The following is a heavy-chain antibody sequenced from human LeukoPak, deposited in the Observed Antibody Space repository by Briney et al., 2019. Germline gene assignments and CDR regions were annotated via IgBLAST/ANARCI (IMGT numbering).Heavy chain of an antibody. Sequence: SETLSLTCTVSGGSISSYCWSWIRQPAGKGLEWIGRIYTSGSTNYNPSLKSRVTISVDKSKNQFSLKLSSVTAADTAVYYCARDLDTAMEGAFDIWGQGTMVTVSS. J-gene: IGHJ3*02. V-gene: IGHV4-4*07. CDR2: IYTSGST. D-gene: IGHD5-18*01. CDR1: GGSISSYC. CDR3: ARDLDTAMEGAFDI.